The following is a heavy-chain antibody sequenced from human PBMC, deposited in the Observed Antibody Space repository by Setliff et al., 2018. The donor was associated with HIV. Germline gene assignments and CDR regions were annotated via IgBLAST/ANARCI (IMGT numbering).Heavy chain of an antibody. J-gene: IGHJ3*02. CDR3: ARDTGGAFDI. D-gene: IGHD1-26*01. CDR2: ISGSGAST. V-gene: IGHV3-23*01. Sequence: GGSLRLSCAASGFTFSSYAMSWVRQAPGKGLEWVSTISGSGASTYYADSVKGRFTISRDNSKNTPYLQMNSLRAEDTAMYYCARDTGGAFDIWGQGTMVTVSS. CDR1: GFTFSSYA.